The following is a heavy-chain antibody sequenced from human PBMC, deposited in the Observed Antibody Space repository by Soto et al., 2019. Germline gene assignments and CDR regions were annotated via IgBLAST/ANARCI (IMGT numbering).Heavy chain of an antibody. V-gene: IGHV3-23*01. CDR1: GFSLGSYA. Sequence: VGSLILSCAAPGFSLGSYALSWVCQSPLQGPYRVSTISGIDGKTFYADSVKGRFTLSRDNCKNTLYLQMNSLSAEDTAVYYCAKTSRRSYYYDSGGYSELDYWGQRTLLT. CDR3: AKTSRRSYYYDSGGYSELDY. D-gene: IGHD3-22*01. CDR2: ISGIDGKT. J-gene: IGHJ4*02.